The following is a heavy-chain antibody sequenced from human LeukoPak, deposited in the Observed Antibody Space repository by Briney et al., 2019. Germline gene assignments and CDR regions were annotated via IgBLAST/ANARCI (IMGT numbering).Heavy chain of an antibody. CDR3: ARDFAGDRDY. CDR2: INPNGITT. J-gene: IGHJ4*02. Sequence: PGGSLRLSCAASGVTFDDYAMHWVRQAPGKGLVWVARINPNGITTTYTDSVKGRFTISRDNAKNTLYLQMNSLRAEDTAVYYCARDFAGDRDYWGQGTLVTVSS. D-gene: IGHD4-17*01. CDR1: GVTFDDYA. V-gene: IGHV3-74*01.